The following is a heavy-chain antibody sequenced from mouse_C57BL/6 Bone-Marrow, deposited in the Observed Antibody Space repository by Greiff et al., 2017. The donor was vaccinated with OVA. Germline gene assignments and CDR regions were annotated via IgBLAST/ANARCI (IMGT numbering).Heavy chain of an antibody. CDR3: TTLILWYFDV. J-gene: IGHJ1*03. V-gene: IGHV14-4*01. Sequence: VQLQQSGAELVRPGASVKLSCTASGFNIKDDYMHWVKQRPEQGLEWIGWIDPENGDTEYASKFQGKATITADTSSNTAYLQLSSLTSEDTAVYYCTTLILWYFDVWGTGTTVTASS. CDR1: GFNIKDDY. CDR2: IDPENGDT.